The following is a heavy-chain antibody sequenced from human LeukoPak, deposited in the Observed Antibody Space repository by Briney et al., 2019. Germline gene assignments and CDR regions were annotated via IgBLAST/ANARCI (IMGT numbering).Heavy chain of an antibody. J-gene: IGHJ4*02. D-gene: IGHD1-14*01. Sequence: PSQTLSLTCTVSGGSISSGSYYWSWIRQPAGKGLEWIGRIYTSGSTNYNPSLKSRVTISVDTSKIQFSLKLSSVTAADTAVYYCARDPGGEVPFDYWGQGTLVTVSS. CDR2: IYTSGST. CDR3: ARDPGGEVPFDY. CDR1: GGSISSGSYY. V-gene: IGHV4-61*02.